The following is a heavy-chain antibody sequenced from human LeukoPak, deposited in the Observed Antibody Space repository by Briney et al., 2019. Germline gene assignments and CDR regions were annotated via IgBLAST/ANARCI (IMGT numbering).Heavy chain of an antibody. J-gene: IGHJ4*02. V-gene: IGHV3-21*01. D-gene: IGHD6-19*01. Sequence: GGSLRLSCAASGFTFSSYSMNWVRQAPGKGLEWVSSISSSSSYTYYADSVKGRFTISRDNAKNSLYLQMNSLRAEDTAVYYCARYAVAGIDYWGQGTLVTVSS. CDR3: ARYAVAGIDY. CDR1: GFTFSSYS. CDR2: ISSSSSYT.